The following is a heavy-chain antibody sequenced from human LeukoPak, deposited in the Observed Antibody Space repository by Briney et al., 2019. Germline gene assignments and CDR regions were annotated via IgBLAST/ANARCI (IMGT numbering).Heavy chain of an antibody. V-gene: IGHV3-11*04. CDR2: ISSSGSTI. Sequence: PGGSLRLSCAASGFTFDDYGMSWVRQAPGKGLEWVSYISSSGSTIYYADSVKGRFTISRDNAKNSLYLQMNSLRAEDTAVYYCARSGNSIAARYFDYWGQGTLVTVSS. D-gene: IGHD6-25*01. J-gene: IGHJ4*02. CDR1: GFTFDDYG. CDR3: ARSGNSIAARYFDY.